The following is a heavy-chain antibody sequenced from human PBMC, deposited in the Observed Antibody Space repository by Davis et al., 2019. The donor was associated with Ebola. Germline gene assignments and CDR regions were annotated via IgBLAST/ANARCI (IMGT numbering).Heavy chain of an antibody. D-gene: IGHD3-22*01. CDR2: ISYDGSNK. V-gene: IGHV3-30*03. CDR1: GFRFSDYT. Sequence: GESLKISCAASGFRFSDYTMHWVRQSPGKGLEWVAVISYDGSNKYYADSLKGRFTISRDNAKNSLYLQMNSLRAEDTAVYYCARGGLYDSSGYSHAAFDVWGRGTMVTVSS. J-gene: IGHJ3*01. CDR3: ARGGLYDSSGYSHAAFDV.